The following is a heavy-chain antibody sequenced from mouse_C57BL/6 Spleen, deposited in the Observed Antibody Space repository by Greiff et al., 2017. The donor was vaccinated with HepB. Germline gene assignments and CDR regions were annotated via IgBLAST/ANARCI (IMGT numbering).Heavy chain of an antibody. CDR3: ARGGYYDFWYFDV. V-gene: IGHV1-78*01. CDR1: GYTFTDHT. Sequence: VKLQQSDAELVKPGASVKISCKVSGYTFTDHTIHWMKQRPEQGLEWIGYIYPRDGSTKYNEKFKGKATLTADKSSSTAYMQLNSLTSEDSAVYFCARGGYYDFWYFDVWGTGTTVTVSS. D-gene: IGHD2-4*01. J-gene: IGHJ1*03. CDR2: IYPRDGST.